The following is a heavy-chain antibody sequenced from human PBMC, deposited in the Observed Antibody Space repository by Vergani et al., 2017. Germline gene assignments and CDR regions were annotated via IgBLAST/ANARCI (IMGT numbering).Heavy chain of an antibody. CDR1: GFTFSSYG. J-gene: IGHJ5*02. CDR3: ARGVYYDFRSAFSDSAGFDP. CDR2: IWYDGSNK. D-gene: IGHD3-3*01. V-gene: IGHV3-33*01. Sequence: QVQLVESGGGVVQPGRSLRLSCAASGFTFSSYGMHWVRQAPGKGLEWVAVIWYDGSNKYYADSVKGRFTISRDNSKNTLYLQMNSLRAEDTAVYYCARGVYYDFRSAFSDSAGFDPWGQGTLVTVSS.